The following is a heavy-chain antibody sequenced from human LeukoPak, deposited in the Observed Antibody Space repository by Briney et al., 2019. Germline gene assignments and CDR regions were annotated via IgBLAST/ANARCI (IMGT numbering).Heavy chain of an antibody. CDR1: GGSISSYY. CDR2: IYNSGIT. D-gene: IGHD1-26*01. CDR3: ARRLGGSGSYWFDP. V-gene: IGHV4-4*09. Sequence: SETLSLTCTVFGGSISSYYWSWVRKPPGKGLEWIGYIYNSGITNKNPSLKSRVTISGDTSKNQFSLKLSSVTAADTAVYYCARRLGGSGSYWFDPWGQGTLVTVSS. J-gene: IGHJ5*02.